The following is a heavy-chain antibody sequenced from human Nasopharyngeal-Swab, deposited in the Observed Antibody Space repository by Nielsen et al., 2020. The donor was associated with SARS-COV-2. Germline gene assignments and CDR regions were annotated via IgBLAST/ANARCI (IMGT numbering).Heavy chain of an antibody. Sequence: SQTLSLTCAISGDRVSSSSAAWNWIRQSPSRGLEWLRRTYYRSKWYNDYAVSVKSRITINPDTSKNQFSLHLNSVTPEDTAVYYCARARGAYGDYYYYYYTDVWGKGTTVTVSS. CDR2: TYYRSKWYN. J-gene: IGHJ6*03. CDR3: ARARGAYGDYYYYYYTDV. D-gene: IGHD4-17*01. CDR1: GDRVSSSSAA. V-gene: IGHV6-1*01.